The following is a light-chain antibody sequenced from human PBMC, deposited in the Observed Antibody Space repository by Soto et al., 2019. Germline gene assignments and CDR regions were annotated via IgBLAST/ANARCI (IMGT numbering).Light chain of an antibody. V-gene: IGKV3-20*01. CDR2: GAS. Sequence: EIVLTQSPGTLSLSPGERATLSCRASQSVSSSYLAWYQQKPGQATRLLIYGASSRATGIPGRFSGSASGTVFTITISRLEHEDVAVYYCQQYGSSPTFGGGTKVEIK. J-gene: IGKJ4*01. CDR3: QQYGSSPT. CDR1: QSVSSSY.